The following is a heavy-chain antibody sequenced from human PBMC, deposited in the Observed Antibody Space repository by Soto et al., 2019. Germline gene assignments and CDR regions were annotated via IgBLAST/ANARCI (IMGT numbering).Heavy chain of an antibody. CDR3: ARQAEGGINYGY. CDR2: INAGNGNT. CDR1: GYTFTSYA. V-gene: IGHV1-3*01. Sequence: ASVKVSCKASGYTFTSYAMHWVRQAPGQRLEWMGWINAGNGNTKYSQKFQGRVTITRDTSASTAYMELSSLRSEDTAVYYCARQAEGGINYGYWGQGTLVTVSS. J-gene: IGHJ4*02. D-gene: IGHD3-16*01.